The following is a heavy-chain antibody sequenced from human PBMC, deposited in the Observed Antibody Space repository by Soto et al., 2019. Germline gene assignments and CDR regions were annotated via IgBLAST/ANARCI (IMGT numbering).Heavy chain of an antibody. J-gene: IGHJ4*02. CDR3: ARSDGRY. CDR1: GGPISSYY. Sequence: QVQLQESGPGLVKPSETLSLTCTVSGGPISSYYWSWIRQPPGKGLEWIGYIYYSRSTNYNPSLNSRVTISVDTSKNQFSLKLSSVTAADTAVYYCARSDGRYWGQGTLVTVSS. CDR2: IYYSRST. V-gene: IGHV4-59*01.